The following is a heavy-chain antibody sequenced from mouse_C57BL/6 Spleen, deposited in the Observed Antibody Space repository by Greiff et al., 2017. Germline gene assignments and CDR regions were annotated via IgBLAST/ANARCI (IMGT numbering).Heavy chain of an antibody. CDR1: GYAFSSSW. CDR3: ARFNYEGSFAY. Sequence: VQLQQSGPELVKPGASVKISCKASGYAFSSSWMNWVKQRPGKGLEWIGRIYPGDGDTNYNGKFKGKATLTADKSSSTAYMQLSILTSEDSAVYFCARFNYEGSFAYWGQGTLVTVSA. V-gene: IGHV1-82*01. D-gene: IGHD2-1*01. CDR2: IYPGDGDT. J-gene: IGHJ3*01.